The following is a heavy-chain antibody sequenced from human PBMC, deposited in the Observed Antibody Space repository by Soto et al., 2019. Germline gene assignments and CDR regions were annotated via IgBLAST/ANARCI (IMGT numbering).Heavy chain of an antibody. V-gene: IGHV3-53*04. J-gene: IGHJ6*02. CDR2: IYSGGST. Sequence: GGSLRLSCAASGFTVSSNYMSWVRQAPGKGLEWVSVIYSGGSTYYADSVKGRFTISRHNSKNTLYLQMNSLRAEDTAVYYCARDAGYDSSGYPYYYYYGMDVWGQGTTVTVSS. D-gene: IGHD3-22*01. CDR3: ARDAGYDSSGYPYYYYYGMDV. CDR1: GFTVSSNY.